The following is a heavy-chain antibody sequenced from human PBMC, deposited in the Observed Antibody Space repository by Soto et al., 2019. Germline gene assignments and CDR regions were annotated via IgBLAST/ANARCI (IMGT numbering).Heavy chain of an antibody. Sequence: TGGSLRLSCAASGFTFSSYGMHWVRQAPGKGLEWVAVISYDGSNKYYADSVKGRFTISRDNSKNTLYLQMNSLRAEDTAVYYCAKDRPRIAVAAPPDYWGQGTLVTVSS. J-gene: IGHJ4*02. CDR3: AKDRPRIAVAAPPDY. D-gene: IGHD6-19*01. CDR1: GFTFSSYG. CDR2: ISYDGSNK. V-gene: IGHV3-30*18.